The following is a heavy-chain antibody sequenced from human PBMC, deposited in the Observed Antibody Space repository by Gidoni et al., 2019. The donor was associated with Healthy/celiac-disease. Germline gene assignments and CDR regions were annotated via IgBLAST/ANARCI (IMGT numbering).Heavy chain of an antibody. Sequence: QVQLQESGPGLVKPSETLSLTCTVSGGSISSYSWSWIRQPPGKGLEWIGYIYYSGSTNYNPSLKSRVTISVDTSKNQFSLKLSSVTAADTAVYYCASLVGATLVWGQGTLVTVSS. D-gene: IGHD1-26*01. CDR2: IYYSGST. CDR3: ASLVGATLV. J-gene: IGHJ4*02. CDR1: GGSISSYS. V-gene: IGHV4-59*01.